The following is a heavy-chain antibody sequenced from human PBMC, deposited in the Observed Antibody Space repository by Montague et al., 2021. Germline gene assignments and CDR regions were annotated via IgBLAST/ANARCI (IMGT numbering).Heavy chain of an antibody. CDR2: MFYGGAT. Sequence: SETLSLTCTVSSGSIFHAHWSWVRQHPGKGLEWLGSMFYGGATSNNPSLKSRVTMSIDTSTNQFSLKLSSVTAADTAVYYCAKQDYFVSGTSYEGFDPWGQGILVTVSS. CDR3: AKQDYFVSGTSYEGFDP. V-gene: IGHV4-59*08. CDR1: SGSIFHAH. J-gene: IGHJ5*02. D-gene: IGHD3-10*01.